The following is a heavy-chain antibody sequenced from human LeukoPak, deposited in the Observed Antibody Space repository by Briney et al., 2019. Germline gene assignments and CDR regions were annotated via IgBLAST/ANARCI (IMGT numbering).Heavy chain of an antibody. CDR2: IIPIFGTA. Sequence: GASVKVSCKASGGTFSSYAISWVRQAPGQGLEWMGGIIPIFGTANYAQKFQGRVTITTDESTSTAYVELSSLRSEDTAVYYCARGSGYCSSTSCYYDAFDIWGQGTMVTVSS. D-gene: IGHD2-2*01. CDR3: ARGSGYCSSTSCYYDAFDI. CDR1: GGTFSSYA. V-gene: IGHV1-69*05. J-gene: IGHJ3*02.